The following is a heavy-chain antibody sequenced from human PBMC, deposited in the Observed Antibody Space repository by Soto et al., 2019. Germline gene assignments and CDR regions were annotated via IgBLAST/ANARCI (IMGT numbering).Heavy chain of an antibody. J-gene: IGHJ5*01. D-gene: IGHD5-12*01. V-gene: IGHV1-18*01. Sequence: QVHLVQSGVEVKTPGASVKVSCQASGYTFFTYDISWVRQAPGQGLEWMGWISTYSGDTKYAQKFQGRVTMTTDTSTTTAYLELWSLRSEDTAVYYCARDQGPTNSESWFDNRGHGTLVTVSS. CDR1: GYTFFTYD. CDR3: ARDQGPTNSESWFDN. CDR2: ISTYSGDT.